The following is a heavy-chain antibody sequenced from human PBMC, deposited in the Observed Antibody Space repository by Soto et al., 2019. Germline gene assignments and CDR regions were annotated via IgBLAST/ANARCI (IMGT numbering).Heavy chain of an antibody. Sequence: VQLVQSGAEVKEPGSSVKVSCKASGGGNLRDYRTTWVRRAPGQGLECMGGIIPKLGSANYAQNFQGRVTVTADESTTTVYMDLWSLRSDDRAVYYCARGGGGYNFGDVYCCQGTPVTVSS. CDR1: GGGNLRDYR. D-gene: IGHD2-15*01. V-gene: IGHV1-69*01. J-gene: IGHJ4*02. CDR3: ARGGGGYNFGDVY. CDR2: IIPKLGSA.